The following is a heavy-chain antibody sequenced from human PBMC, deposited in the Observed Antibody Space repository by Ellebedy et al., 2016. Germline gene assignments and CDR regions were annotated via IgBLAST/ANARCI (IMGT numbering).Heavy chain of an antibody. D-gene: IGHD1-1*01. V-gene: IGHV3-23*01. CDR3: ARATRYNWNDHAFDI. CDR1: GFTFSSYA. Sequence: GGSLRLXCAASGFTFSSYAMSWVRQAPGKGLEWVSAISGSGGSTYYADSVKGRFTISRDNSKNTLYLQMNSLRAEDTAVYYCARATRYNWNDHAFDIWGQGTMVTVSS. CDR2: ISGSGGST. J-gene: IGHJ3*02.